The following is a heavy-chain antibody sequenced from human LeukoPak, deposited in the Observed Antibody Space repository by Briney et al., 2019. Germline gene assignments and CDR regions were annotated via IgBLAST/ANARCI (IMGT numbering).Heavy chain of an antibody. CDR2: INPNSGGT. V-gene: IGHV1-2*02. CDR1: GYTFTGYY. J-gene: IGHJ4*02. D-gene: IGHD6-6*01. CDR3: ARVTYRSSVMGDDY. Sequence: ASVKVSCKASGYTFTGYYMHWVRQAPGQGLERMGWINPNSGGTNYAQKFQGRVTMTRDTSISTAYMELSRLRSDDTAVYYCARVTYRSSVMGDDYWGQGTLVTVSS.